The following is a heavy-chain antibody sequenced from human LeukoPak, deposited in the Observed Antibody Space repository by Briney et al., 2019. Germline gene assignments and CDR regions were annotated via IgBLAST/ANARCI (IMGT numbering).Heavy chain of an antibody. CDR3: ARGLDYYDSSAYPSRDWYFDL. V-gene: IGHV4-34*01. CDR1: GGPFGGFY. CDR2: INHRGST. Sequence: SEPLSLTCAVYGGPFGGFYWMWPPHPPGKGREWIGEINHRGSTNYNPSLKSRVTISVDTSKNQFSLKLSSVTAADTAVYYCARGLDYYDSSAYPSRDWYFDLWGRGTLVTVSS. J-gene: IGHJ2*01. D-gene: IGHD3-22*01.